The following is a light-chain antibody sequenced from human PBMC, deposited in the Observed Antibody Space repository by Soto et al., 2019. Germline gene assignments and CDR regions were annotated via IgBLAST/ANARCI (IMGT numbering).Light chain of an antibody. CDR1: QSISSW. Sequence: DIQMTQSPSTLSASVGDRVTITCRASQSISSWLAWYQQKPGKAPKLLIYDASSLESGVPSRFSGSGSGTEFTLTTSSLQPDDFATYYCQQYNSYSPSTFGQGTKVDIK. CDR3: QQYNSYSPST. V-gene: IGKV1-5*01. CDR2: DAS. J-gene: IGKJ1*01.